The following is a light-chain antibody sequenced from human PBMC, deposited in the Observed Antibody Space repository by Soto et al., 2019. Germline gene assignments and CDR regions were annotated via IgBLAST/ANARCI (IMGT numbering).Light chain of an antibody. J-gene: IGLJ2*01. Sequence: QSVLTQPASVSGSPGQSITISCTGTSSDIGNYNLVSWYQHHPGKAPKVMIYEVSKRPSGVSDRFSGSKSGNTASLTISGLQIEDEAEYYCCSYVGSSTLVFGGGTKLTVL. CDR2: EVS. CDR1: SSDIGNYNL. V-gene: IGLV2-23*02. CDR3: CSYVGSSTLV.